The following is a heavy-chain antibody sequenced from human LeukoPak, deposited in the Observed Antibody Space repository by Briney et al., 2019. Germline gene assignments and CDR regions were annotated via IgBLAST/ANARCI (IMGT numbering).Heavy chain of an antibody. Sequence: SETLPLTCTVSGGSISTYYWSWIRQPSGKGLEWIGYTYYSGSTNYNPSLKSRVTISVDTSKNQFSLKLSSVTAADTAVYYCARVPTYTNHLDYWGQGTLVTVSS. V-gene: IGHV4-59*01. J-gene: IGHJ4*02. CDR1: GGSISTYY. D-gene: IGHD1-14*01. CDR2: TYYSGST. CDR3: ARVPTYTNHLDY.